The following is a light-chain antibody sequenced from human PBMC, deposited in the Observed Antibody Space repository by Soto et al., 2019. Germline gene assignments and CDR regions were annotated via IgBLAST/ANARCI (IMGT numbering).Light chain of an antibody. Sequence: DIPMTQSPSSLSASVGDRVTITCRARQGISNYLAWYQQKPGKVPKLLIYAASTLQSGVPSRFSGSGSGTDFTLTISSLQPEDVATYYCQKYIGFTFGPGTKVDI. V-gene: IGKV1-27*01. CDR3: QKYIGFT. J-gene: IGKJ3*01. CDR2: AAS. CDR1: QGISNY.